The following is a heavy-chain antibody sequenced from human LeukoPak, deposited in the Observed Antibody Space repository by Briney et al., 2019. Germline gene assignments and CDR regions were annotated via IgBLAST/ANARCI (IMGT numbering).Heavy chain of an antibody. J-gene: IGHJ4*02. Sequence: AGGSLRLSCAASGFTFSNYWMSWVRQAPGKGLEWVSGISGRGASKYYADSVKGRFTISRDNSKNTLYLQMNSLRAEDTAVYYCAKGVVVAPDVTPFDYWGQGTLVTVSS. CDR1: GFTFSNYW. CDR3: AKGVVVAPDVTPFDY. CDR2: ISGRGASK. D-gene: IGHD2-2*01. V-gene: IGHV3-23*01.